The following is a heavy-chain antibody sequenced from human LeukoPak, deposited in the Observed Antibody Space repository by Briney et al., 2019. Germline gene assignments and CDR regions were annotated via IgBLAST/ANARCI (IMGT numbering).Heavy chain of an antibody. V-gene: IGHV3-30*18. CDR3: AKERSKKYYYGSGSYNDY. CDR1: GFTFSSYG. J-gene: IGHJ4*02. CDR2: ISYDGSNK. D-gene: IGHD3-10*01. Sequence: PGRSLRLSCAASGFTFSSYGMHWVRRAPGKGLEWVAVISYDGSNKYYADSVKGRFTISRDNSKNTLYLQMNSLRAEDTAVYYCAKERSKKYYYGSGSYNDYWGQGTLVTVSS.